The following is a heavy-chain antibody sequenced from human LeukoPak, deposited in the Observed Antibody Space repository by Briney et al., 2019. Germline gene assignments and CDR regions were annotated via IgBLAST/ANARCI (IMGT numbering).Heavy chain of an antibody. CDR3: ARAPSAIGGAFDI. CDR2: INPNSGGT. Sequence: ASVKVSCKASGYTFTGYYMHWVRQAPGQGLEWMGWINPNSGGTNYQGRVTMTRDTSITTAYMELSRLRSDDTAVYYCARAPSAIGGAFDIWGQGTMVTVSS. V-gene: IGHV1-2*02. J-gene: IGHJ3*02. CDR1: GYTFTGYY. D-gene: IGHD3-10*01.